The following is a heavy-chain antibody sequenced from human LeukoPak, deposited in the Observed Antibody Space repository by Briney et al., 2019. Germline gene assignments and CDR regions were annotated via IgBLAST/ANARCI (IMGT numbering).Heavy chain of an antibody. Sequence: SQTLSLTCTLSGRSLSSGSYYWSWIRQPAGKGLEWIGRIYTSGSTNYNPSLKSRVTISVDTSKNQFSLKLSSVTAADTAVYYCARVTTGGYYNCWGQGTLVTVSS. CDR2: IYTSGST. V-gene: IGHV4-61*02. J-gene: IGHJ4*02. D-gene: IGHD3-22*01. CDR3: ARVTTGGYYNC. CDR1: GRSLSSGSYY.